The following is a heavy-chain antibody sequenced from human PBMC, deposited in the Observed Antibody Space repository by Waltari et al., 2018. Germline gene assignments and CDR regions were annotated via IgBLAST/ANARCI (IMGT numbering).Heavy chain of an antibody. D-gene: IGHD3-10*01. CDR2: INHSGST. V-gene: IGHV4-34*01. CDR3: ARRPGPYYYYGMDV. J-gene: IGHJ6*02. CDR1: GGSFSGYY. Sequence: QVQLQQWGAGLLKPSETLSLTCAVYGGSFSGYYWSWIRQPPGKGLEWIGEINHSGSTNYNPSLKSRVTISVDTSKNQFSLKVSSVTAADTAVYYCARRPGPYYYYGMDVWGQGTTVTVSS.